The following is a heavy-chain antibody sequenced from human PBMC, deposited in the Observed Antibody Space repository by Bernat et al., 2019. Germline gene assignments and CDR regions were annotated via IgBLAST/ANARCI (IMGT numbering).Heavy chain of an antibody. CDR3: ARHSGWPEADYSYGMDV. J-gene: IGHJ6*02. CDR2: ISRSSSSK. Sequence: EMQLVDSGGGLVQPGGSLRLSCAASGFSFSTYSMNWVRQAPGRGLEWVSYISRSSSSKYYADSVKGRFTISRDNAKNSLFLQMKSLRAEDTAVYDCARHSGWPEADYSYGMDVWGQGTTVTVSS. V-gene: IGHV3-48*04. CDR1: GFSFSTYS. D-gene: IGHD6-19*01.